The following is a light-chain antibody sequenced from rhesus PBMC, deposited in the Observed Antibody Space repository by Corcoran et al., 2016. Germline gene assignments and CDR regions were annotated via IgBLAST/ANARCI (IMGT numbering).Light chain of an antibody. Sequence: DIQMTQSPSSLSASVGDRVTITCRASENVTNYLNWYQQKPGKAPKLLIYKASTLQSGVPSRFSGSVSGTDYTFTISSLQPEDVATYYWQHGYGTPLTFGGGTKVEIK. CDR1: ENVTNY. CDR2: KAS. J-gene: IGKJ4*01. CDR3: QHGYGTPLT. V-gene: IGKV1-74*01.